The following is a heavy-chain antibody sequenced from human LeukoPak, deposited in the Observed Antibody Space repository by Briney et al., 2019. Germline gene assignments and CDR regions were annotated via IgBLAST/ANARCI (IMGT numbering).Heavy chain of an antibody. Sequence: GESLKISCKGSGYSFTSYWISWVRQMRGKGLEWMGRIDPSDSYTNYSPSFQGHVTISADKSISTAYLQWSSLTASDTALYYCARHGGQQLPHYWGQGTLVTVSS. D-gene: IGHD6-13*01. CDR1: GYSFTSYW. J-gene: IGHJ4*02. CDR3: ARHGGQQLPHY. V-gene: IGHV5-10-1*01. CDR2: IDPSDSYT.